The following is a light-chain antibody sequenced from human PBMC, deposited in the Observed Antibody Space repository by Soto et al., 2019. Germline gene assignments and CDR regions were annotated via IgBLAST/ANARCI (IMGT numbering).Light chain of an antibody. CDR2: LDS. CDR3: MQALETPVT. V-gene: IGKV2-28*01. J-gene: IGKJ3*01. Sequence: DIVLTQSPLSLSVTPGEPASFSCRANQSLLHLNGNNYLDWYLQKPGQSPHLLIYLDSNRAYGVPDRFSGSGSATDFTLKISRVEADDVGVYYCMQALETPVTFGPGTKVDIK. CDR1: QSLLHLNGNNY.